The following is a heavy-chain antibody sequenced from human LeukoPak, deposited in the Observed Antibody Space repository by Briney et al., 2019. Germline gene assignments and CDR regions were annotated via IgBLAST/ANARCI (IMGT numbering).Heavy chain of an antibody. D-gene: IGHD3-22*01. Sequence: PGGSLRLSCAASGFTFSDYYMSWIRQAPGKGLEWVSSISSSSSYIYYADSVKGRFTISRDNAKNSLYLQMNSLRAEDTAVYYCARDYYYDSSGYIPAGDAIAFWGQGTMVTVSS. CDR3: ARDYYYDSSGYIPAGDAIAF. CDR2: ISSSSSYI. CDR1: GFTFSDYY. J-gene: IGHJ3*01. V-gene: IGHV3-11*06.